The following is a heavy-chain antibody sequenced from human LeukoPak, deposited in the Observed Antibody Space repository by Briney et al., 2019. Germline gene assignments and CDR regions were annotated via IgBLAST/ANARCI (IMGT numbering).Heavy chain of an antibody. CDR1: GYTLTELS. J-gene: IGHJ6*04. V-gene: IGHV1-24*01. CDR3: ATRGFSSGYLSMDV. D-gene: IGHD6-19*01. Sequence: ASVKVSCTVSGYTLTELSMHWVRQAPGKGLEWMGGFDPEDGETIYAQKFQGRVTMTEDTSTDTAYMEPSSLRSEDTAVYYCATRGFSSGYLSMDVWGEGTTVTVSS. CDR2: FDPEDGET.